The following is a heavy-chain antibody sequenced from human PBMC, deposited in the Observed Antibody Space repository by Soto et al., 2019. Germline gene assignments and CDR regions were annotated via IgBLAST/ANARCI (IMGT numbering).Heavy chain of an antibody. V-gene: IGHV4-39*01. CDR3: ARRWGDWNYVVDY. CDR1: GGSISSSSYY. J-gene: IGHJ4*02. CDR2: IYYSGST. Sequence: QLQLQESGPGLVKPSETLSLTCTVSGGSISSSSYYWGWIRQPPGKGLEWIGSIYYSGSTYYNPSLKSRVTISVDTSKNQFSLKLSSVTAADTAVYYCARRWGDWNYVVDYWGQGTLVTVSS. D-gene: IGHD1-7*01.